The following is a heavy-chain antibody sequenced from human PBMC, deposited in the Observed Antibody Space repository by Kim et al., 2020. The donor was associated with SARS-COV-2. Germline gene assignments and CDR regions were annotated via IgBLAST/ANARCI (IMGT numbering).Heavy chain of an antibody. V-gene: IGHV3-30*04. CDR1: GFTFSYYS. CDR2: ISYDENNK. CDR3: ARDAVATFYDYTWGSYRPPSEGRMDV. Sequence: GGSLRLSCAASGFTFSYYSMHWVRQPPGKGLEWVALISYDENNKYYTDSVKGRFTISRVNSKNMLYLQMSSLTAADTAVYYCARDAVATFYDYTWGSYRPPSEGRMDVWGQGTTVTVSS. D-gene: IGHD3-16*02. J-gene: IGHJ6*02.